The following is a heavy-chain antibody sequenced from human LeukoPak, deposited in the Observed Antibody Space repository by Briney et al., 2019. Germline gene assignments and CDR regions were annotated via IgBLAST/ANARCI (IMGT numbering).Heavy chain of an antibody. CDR2: INSTVGSP. J-gene: IGHJ3*02. CDR1: GYTFTSYA. V-gene: IGHV1-46*01. Sequence: ASVKFSCKASGYTFTSYAMNWVRQAPGQGLEWMGIINSTVGSPSYAQKFQGRVTMTRNMSTSTVYMELSSLRSEDTAVYYCARARWARAFDIWGQGTMVTVSS. CDR3: ARARWARAFDI. D-gene: IGHD4-23*01.